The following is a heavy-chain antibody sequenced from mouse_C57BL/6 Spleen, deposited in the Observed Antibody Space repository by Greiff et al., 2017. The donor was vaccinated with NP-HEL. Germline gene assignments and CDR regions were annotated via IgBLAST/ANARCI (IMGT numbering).Heavy chain of an antibody. CDR3: ARYGDYDLYWYFDV. CDR2: INPSSGYT. D-gene: IGHD2-4*01. Sequence: QVQLQQSGAELAKPGASVKLSCKASGYTFTSYWMHWVKQRPGQGLEWIGYINPSSGYTKYNQKFKDKATLTADKSSNTAYMQLSSLTYEDSAVYYCARYGDYDLYWYFDVWGTGTTVTVSS. CDR1: GYTFTSYW. V-gene: IGHV1-7*01. J-gene: IGHJ1*03.